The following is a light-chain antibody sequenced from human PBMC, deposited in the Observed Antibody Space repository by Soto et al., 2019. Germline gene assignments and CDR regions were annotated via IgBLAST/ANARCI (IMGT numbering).Light chain of an antibody. CDR3: HQFGYSPRT. Sequence: EIVFTQSPGTLSFSPVETATLSCRASQTVNSDYLAWFQQRPGQAPRLLIFATSRRATDIPDRFSGSGSGSDFTLAIRRLEPQDFAVYYCHQFGYSPRTFGQGTKVDIK. V-gene: IGKV3-20*01. CDR1: QTVNSDY. J-gene: IGKJ1*01. CDR2: ATS.